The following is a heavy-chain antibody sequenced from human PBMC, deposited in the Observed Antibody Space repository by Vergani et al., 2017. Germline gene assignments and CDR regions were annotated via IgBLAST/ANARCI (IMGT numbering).Heavy chain of an antibody. Sequence: QVQLVQSGAEVKKPGASVKVSCQASGYTFTSYYIHWVRQAPGQGLEWMGVINPSGGSTNYAQNFQGRVTMTRDTSTSTVIMELSSLRSDDTAVYYCGRPYYYGSGGLLHWGQGTLVTVSS. D-gene: IGHD3-10*01. CDR1: GYTFTSYY. J-gene: IGHJ1*01. CDR2: INPSGGST. CDR3: GRPYYYGSGGLLH. V-gene: IGHV1-46*01.